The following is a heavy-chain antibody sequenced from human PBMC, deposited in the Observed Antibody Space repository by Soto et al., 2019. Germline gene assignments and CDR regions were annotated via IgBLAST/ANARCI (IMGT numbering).Heavy chain of an antibody. Sequence: ASVKVSCKASGYTFTSYGLSWVRQAPGQGLEWMGWISAYNGNTNYAQKLQGRVTMTTDTSTSTAYMELRSLRSDDTAVYYCARDLKDIVVVVAATGGDLESCAFDIWGQGTMVTVSS. CDR2: ISAYNGNT. V-gene: IGHV1-18*01. CDR3: ARDLKDIVVVVAATGGDLESCAFDI. CDR1: GYTFTSYG. D-gene: IGHD2-15*01. J-gene: IGHJ3*02.